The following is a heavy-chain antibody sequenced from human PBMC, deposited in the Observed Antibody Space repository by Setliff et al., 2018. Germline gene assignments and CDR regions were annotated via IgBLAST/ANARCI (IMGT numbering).Heavy chain of an antibody. Sequence: ASVKVSCKVSGNTLTHLSIHWVRQAPGEGLEWIGGFDPEEGERIYAPRLQGRVTMTEDASSDTAYMELSSLRPEDTAVYYCAIDSVVRGFINGDSFDYWGQGTLVTVSS. CDR1: GNTLTHLS. J-gene: IGHJ4*02. V-gene: IGHV1-24*01. CDR2: FDPEEGER. CDR3: AIDSVVRGFINGDSFDY. D-gene: IGHD3-10*01.